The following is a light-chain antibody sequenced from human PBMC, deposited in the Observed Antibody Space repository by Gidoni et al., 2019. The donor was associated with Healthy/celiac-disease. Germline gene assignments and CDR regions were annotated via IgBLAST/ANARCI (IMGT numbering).Light chain of an antibody. V-gene: IGKV3-20*01. CDR3: QQYGSSPLLT. CDR2: GAS. Sequence: SFSCRASQSVSSSYLAWYQQKPGQAPRLLIYGASSRATGIPDRFSGSGSGTDFTLTISRLEPEDFAVYYCQQYGSSPLLTFGGGTKVEIK. CDR1: QSVSSSY. J-gene: IGKJ4*01.